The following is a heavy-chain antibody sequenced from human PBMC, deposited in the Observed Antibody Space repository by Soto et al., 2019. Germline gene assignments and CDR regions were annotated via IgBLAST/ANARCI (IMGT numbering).Heavy chain of an antibody. V-gene: IGHV4-30-4*01. J-gene: IGHJ2*01. Sequence: SETLSLTCSVSGGSISRGDFYWSWIRQPPGKGPEWIGYIYYSGATDYNPSLESRVTISVDTSKNQFSLRLNSVNDADTAVYYCARDRGTNGPSFRNFDLWGRGTLVTVSS. CDR1: GGSISRGDFY. CDR2: IYYSGAT. CDR3: ARDRGTNGPSFRNFDL. D-gene: IGHD2-8*01.